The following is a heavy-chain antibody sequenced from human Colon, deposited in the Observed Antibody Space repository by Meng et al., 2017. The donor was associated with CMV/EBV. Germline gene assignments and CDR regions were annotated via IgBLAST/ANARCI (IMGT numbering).Heavy chain of an antibody. D-gene: IGHD1-26*01. Sequence: QVQVVQSGAEVKKPRAPVKVSCKASGYTFTNYGISWVRQAPGQGLEWMGWISAYTGDTYYAQKFQGRVTMTTDTSTSTAYMELRSLRSDDTAVYYCVRESQSGSYIYLQHWGQGTLVTVSS. CDR3: VRESQSGSYIYLQH. V-gene: IGHV1-18*01. CDR2: ISAYTGDT. J-gene: IGHJ1*01. CDR1: GYTFTNYG.